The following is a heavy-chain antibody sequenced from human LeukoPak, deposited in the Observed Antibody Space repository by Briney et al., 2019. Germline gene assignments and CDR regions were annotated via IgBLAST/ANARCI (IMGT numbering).Heavy chain of an antibody. CDR1: GFTFSSYA. D-gene: IGHD2-15*01. CDR2: ISGSGGST. Sequence: PGGSLRLSCAASGFTFSSYAMSWVRQAAGKGLEWVSAISGSGGSTYYADSVKGRFTISRDNSKNTLYLQMNSLRAEDTAVYYCANPILPEVVVAVSDAFDIWGQGTMVTVSS. CDR3: ANPILPEVVVAVSDAFDI. V-gene: IGHV3-23*01. J-gene: IGHJ3*02.